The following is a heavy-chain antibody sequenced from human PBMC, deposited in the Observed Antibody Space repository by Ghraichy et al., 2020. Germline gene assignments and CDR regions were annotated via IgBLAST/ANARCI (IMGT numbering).Heavy chain of an antibody. Sequence: ESLNISCTVSGASVSSGNYYWSWIRQPPGKGLEWIGYIYSSGNTNYNPSLESRVTISIDTSKNQFSLKLSSVTAADTAVYYCARDLSNRWYYYWGQGTLVTVSS. D-gene: IGHD6-13*01. CDR3: ARDLSNRWYYY. J-gene: IGHJ4*02. CDR1: GASVSSGNYY. CDR2: IYSSGNT. V-gene: IGHV4-61*01.